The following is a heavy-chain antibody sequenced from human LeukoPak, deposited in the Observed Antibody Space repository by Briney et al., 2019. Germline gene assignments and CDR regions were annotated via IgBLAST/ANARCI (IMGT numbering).Heavy chain of an antibody. D-gene: IGHD4-17*01. CDR2: ISGSGT. CDR1: GFTFSSYA. Sequence: GGSLRLSCAASGFTFSSYAMNWVRQAPGKGLEWVSGISGSGTYYADSVKGRFTISRDNSKNTLYLQMNSLRAEDTAVYYCASRRGGYGEAMDYWGQGTLVTVSS. J-gene: IGHJ4*02. CDR3: ASRRGGYGEAMDY. V-gene: IGHV3-23*01.